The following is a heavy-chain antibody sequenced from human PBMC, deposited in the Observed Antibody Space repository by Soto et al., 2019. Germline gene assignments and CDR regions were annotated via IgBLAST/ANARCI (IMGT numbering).Heavy chain of an antibody. CDR3: ARELPDNWNDPGIFDY. Sequence: SETLSLTCTVSGGSISSYYWSWIRQPPGKGLEWIGYIYYSGSTNYNPSLKSRVTISVDTSKNQFSLKLSSVTAADTAVYYCARELPDNWNDPGIFDYWGQGTLVTVSS. J-gene: IGHJ4*02. V-gene: IGHV4-59*12. CDR1: GGSISSYY. D-gene: IGHD1-1*01. CDR2: IYYSGST.